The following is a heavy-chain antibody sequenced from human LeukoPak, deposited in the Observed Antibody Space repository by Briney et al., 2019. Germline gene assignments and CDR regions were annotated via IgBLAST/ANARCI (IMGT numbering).Heavy chain of an antibody. CDR2: ISSSSSTI. J-gene: IGHJ6*02. D-gene: IGHD3-3*01. CDR3: AKGLYDFWSGPMDV. V-gene: IGHV3-48*01. Sequence: GGSLRLSCAASGFTFSSYSMNWVRQAPGKGLEWVSYISSSSSTIYYADSVKGRFTISRDNAKNTLYLQMNSLRAEDTAVYYCAKGLYDFWSGPMDVWGQGTTVTVSS. CDR1: GFTFSSYS.